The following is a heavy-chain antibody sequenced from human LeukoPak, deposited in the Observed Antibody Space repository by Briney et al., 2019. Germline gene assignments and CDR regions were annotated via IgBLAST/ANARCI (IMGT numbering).Heavy chain of an antibody. V-gene: IGHV1-24*01. J-gene: IGHJ5*02. CDR3: AAEAYYYDSSNYYGFDP. Sequence: ASVKVSCRVSGDALTELSIHWVRQAPGKGLEWMGGYEDGERLYAQKFQGRVTMTEDTSSDTAYMELNSLRFEDTAVYYCAAEAYYYDSSNYYGFDPWGQGTLVTVSS. D-gene: IGHD3-22*01. CDR2: YEDGER. CDR1: GDALTELS.